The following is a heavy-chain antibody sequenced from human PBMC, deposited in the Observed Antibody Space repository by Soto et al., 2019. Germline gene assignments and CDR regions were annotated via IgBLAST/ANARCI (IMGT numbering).Heavy chain of an antibody. J-gene: IGHJ4*02. CDR3: ARTLPSRRGYSYGYYFDY. V-gene: IGHV5-51*01. Sequence: PGESLKISCKGSGYSFTSYLIGWVRQMPGKGLEWMGIIYPGDSDTRYSPSFQGQVTISADKSISTAYLQWSSLKASDTAMYYCARTLPSRRGYSYGYYFDYWGQGTLVTVSS. CDR2: IYPGDSDT. D-gene: IGHD5-18*01. CDR1: GYSFTSYL.